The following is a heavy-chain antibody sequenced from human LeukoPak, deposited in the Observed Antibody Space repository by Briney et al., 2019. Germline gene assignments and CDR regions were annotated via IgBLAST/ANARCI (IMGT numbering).Heavy chain of an antibody. D-gene: IGHD2-2*01. V-gene: IGHV3-23*01. J-gene: IGHJ4*02. Sequence: GGSLRLSCAASGFTFSSYAMSWVRQAPGKGLEWVSAISGSGGSTYYADSVKGRFTISRDNSKNTLYLQMNSLRAEDTAVYYCARQVSCDTTTCYAGMPPDYWGQGTLVTVSS. CDR3: ARQVSCDTTTCYAGMPPDY. CDR1: GFTFSSYA. CDR2: ISGSGGST.